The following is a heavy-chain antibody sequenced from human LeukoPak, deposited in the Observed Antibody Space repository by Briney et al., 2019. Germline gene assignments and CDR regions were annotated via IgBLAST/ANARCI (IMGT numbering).Heavy chain of an antibody. Sequence: SETLSLTCGVSGGSISSSSYYWGWIRQPPGKGLEWIGSVYYGGSTYYNPSLKSRVTISVDTSKIQFSLKLSSVTAADTAVYYCARNSYGHLNWFDPWGQGTLVTVSS. CDR3: ARNSYGHLNWFDP. CDR1: GGSISSSSYY. D-gene: IGHD3-16*01. J-gene: IGHJ5*02. V-gene: IGHV4-39*07. CDR2: VYYGGST.